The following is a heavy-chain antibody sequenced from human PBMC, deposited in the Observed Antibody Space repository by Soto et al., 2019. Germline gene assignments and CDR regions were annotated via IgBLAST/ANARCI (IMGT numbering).Heavy chain of an antibody. V-gene: IGHV1-2*04. CDR1: GYTFTGYY. CDR3: ARGKESIFGVVIPSYYYYYMDV. Sequence: ASVKVSCKASGYTFTGYYMHWVRQDPGQGLEWMGWINPNSGGTNYAQKFQGWVTMTRDTSISTAYMELSRLRSDDTAVYYCARGKESIFGVVIPSYYYYYMDVWGKGTTVTVSS. J-gene: IGHJ6*03. D-gene: IGHD3-3*01. CDR2: INPNSGGT.